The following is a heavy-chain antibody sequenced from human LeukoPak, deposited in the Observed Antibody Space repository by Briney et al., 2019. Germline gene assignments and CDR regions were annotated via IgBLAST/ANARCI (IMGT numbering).Heavy chain of an antibody. CDR2: INSDGRST. Sequence: GGSLRLSCVASGFTFSRYWMHWVRQAPGKGLVWVSRINSDGRSTNYADSVKGRFTISRDNAKNSLYLQMHSLRAEDTAVYYCARDLMGWDLHYFDYWGQGTLVTVSS. CDR1: GFTFSRYW. V-gene: IGHV3-74*01. CDR3: ARDLMGWDLHYFDY. D-gene: IGHD1-26*01. J-gene: IGHJ4*02.